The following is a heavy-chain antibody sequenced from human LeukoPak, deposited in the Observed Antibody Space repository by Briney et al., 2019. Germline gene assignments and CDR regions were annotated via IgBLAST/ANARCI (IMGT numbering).Heavy chain of an antibody. Sequence: SETVSLTCAGYGGSFSGYYWSWIRQPPGKGLEWMGEINHSGSTNYNPSLKSRVTISVDTSKNQFSLKLSSVTAADTAVYYCARGRRVATILNWFHPWGQGTLVTVSS. D-gene: IGHD5-12*01. V-gene: IGHV4-34*01. CDR3: ARGRRVATILNWFHP. J-gene: IGHJ5*02. CDR2: INHSGST. CDR1: GGSFSGYY.